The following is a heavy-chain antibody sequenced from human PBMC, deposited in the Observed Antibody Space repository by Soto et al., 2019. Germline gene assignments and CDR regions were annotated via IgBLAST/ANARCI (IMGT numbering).Heavy chain of an antibody. D-gene: IGHD2-15*01. CDR3: ASLRWYPRLGGYYGMDV. Sequence: GASVKVSCKASGYTFTSYAMHWVRQAPGQRLEWMGWINAGNGNTKYSQKFQGRVTITRDTSASTAYMELSSLRSEDTAVYYCASLRWYPRLGGYYGMDVWGHGTTVTVSS. CDR1: GYTFTSYA. J-gene: IGHJ6*02. CDR2: INAGNGNT. V-gene: IGHV1-3*01.